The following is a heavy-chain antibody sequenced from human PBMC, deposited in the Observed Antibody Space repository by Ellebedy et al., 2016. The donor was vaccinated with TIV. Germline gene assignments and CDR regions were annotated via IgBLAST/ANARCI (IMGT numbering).Heavy chain of an antibody. V-gene: IGHV3-7*01. D-gene: IGHD1-26*01. J-gene: IGHJ4*02. CDR3: VRGGGWVADY. CDR1: GFTFTSYW. CDR2: INEDGSEQ. Sequence: GESLKISCAASGFTFTSYWMSWVRQAPGKGLEWVANINEDGSEQYYVDSVKGRFTISRDNDKNSLYLEMNSRRAEDTAVYYCVRGGGWVADYWGQGTLVTVSS.